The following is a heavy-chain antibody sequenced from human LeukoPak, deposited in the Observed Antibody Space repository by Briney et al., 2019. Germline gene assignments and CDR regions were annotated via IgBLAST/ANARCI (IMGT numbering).Heavy chain of an antibody. D-gene: IGHD6-19*01. CDR2: MNPSGGST. J-gene: IGHJ4*02. V-gene: IGHV1-46*01. Sequence: ASVNVSCKASVYTFTSYYMHWVRQAPGQGLEWKGIMNPSGGSTTYAQKFQGRVTMTSDRSTSTIYMELSSLRSEDTAVYYCAKIAVAGTSKYYFDYWGQGTLVTVSS. CDR1: VYTFTSYY. CDR3: AKIAVAGTSKYYFDY.